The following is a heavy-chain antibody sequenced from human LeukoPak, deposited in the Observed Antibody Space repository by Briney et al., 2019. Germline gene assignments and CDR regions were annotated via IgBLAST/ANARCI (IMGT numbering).Heavy chain of an antibody. CDR3: ARDYDILTGYFRGGFDY. CDR2: LNSGGST. J-gene: IGHJ4*02. V-gene: IGHV3-53*01. Sequence: GGSLRLSCAASGFTVSSNFMSWVRQAPGKDLEWVSLLNSGGSTYYTDSVKGRFTISRDNSMNTLYLQMNSLRAEDTAVYYCARDYDILTGYFRGGFDYWGQGTLVTVSS. CDR1: GFTVSSNF. D-gene: IGHD3-9*01.